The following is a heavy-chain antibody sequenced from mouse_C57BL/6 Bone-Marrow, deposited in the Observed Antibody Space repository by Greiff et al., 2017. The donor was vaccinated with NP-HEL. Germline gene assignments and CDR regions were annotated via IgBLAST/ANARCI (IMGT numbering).Heavy chain of an antibody. CDR2: ISSGGSDT. CDR3: ARRYSKDAMDY. J-gene: IGHJ4*01. Sequence: EVKLMESGGDLVKPGGSLKLSCAASGFTFSSYGMSWVRQTPDKRLEWVATISSGGSDTYYPDSVKGRFTISRDNAKNTLYLQMSSLKSEDTAMYYCARRYSKDAMDYWGQGTSVTVSS. V-gene: IGHV5-6*02. CDR1: GFTFSSYG. D-gene: IGHD2-5*01.